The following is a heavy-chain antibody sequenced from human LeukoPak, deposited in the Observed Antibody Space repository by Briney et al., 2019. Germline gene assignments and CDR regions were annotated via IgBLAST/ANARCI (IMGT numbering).Heavy chain of an antibody. J-gene: IGHJ6*02. Sequence: PSETLSLTCTASGGSISSYYWSWIRQPPGKGLEWIGYIFYSGNTNYNPSLKSRVTISVDTSKNQFSLKLNSVTAADTAVYYCARHQLGYYYGMDVWGQGTTVTVSS. D-gene: IGHD3-16*01. CDR1: GGSISSYY. V-gene: IGHV4-59*08. CDR2: IFYSGNT. CDR3: ARHQLGYYYGMDV.